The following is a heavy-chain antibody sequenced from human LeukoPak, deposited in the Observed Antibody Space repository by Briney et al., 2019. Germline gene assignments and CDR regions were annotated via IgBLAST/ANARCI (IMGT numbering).Heavy chain of an antibody. V-gene: IGHV4-34*01. CDR3: ARAGYSSGWYGAFDY. D-gene: IGHD6-19*01. J-gene: IGHJ4*02. Sequence: SETLSLTCGVYGGSFSGYYWSWIRQPPGKGLEWIGEINHRASTNYNPSLKSRVTLSVDTSKNQFSLRLGSVTAADTAVYYCARAGYSSGWYGAFDYWGQGTLVPVSS. CDR1: GGSFSGYY. CDR2: INHRAST.